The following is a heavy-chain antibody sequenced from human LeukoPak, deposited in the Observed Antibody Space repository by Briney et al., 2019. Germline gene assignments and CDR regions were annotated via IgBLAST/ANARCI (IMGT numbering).Heavy chain of an antibody. CDR2: MYNSGST. Sequence: PSETLSLTCTVSGGSISSSYYYWGWIRQPPGKGLEWIGTMYNSGSTDNNPSLESRVTITVDTSKNQFSLKLSSVTAADTAVYYCARAYSSSWYFNWFDPWGQGTLVTDSS. V-gene: IGHV4-39*07. CDR3: ARAYSSSWYFNWFDP. CDR1: GGSISSSYYY. D-gene: IGHD6-13*01. J-gene: IGHJ5*02.